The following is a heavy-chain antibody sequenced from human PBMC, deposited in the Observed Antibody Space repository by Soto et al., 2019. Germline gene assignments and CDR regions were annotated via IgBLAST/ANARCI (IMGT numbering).Heavy chain of an antibody. CDR3: ARKDYYGSGCYYFDC. Sequence: QVQLVQSGAELKNPGASVKVSCKASGYIFTNFPIHWVRQAPGQRLEWMGWINAANGDTGYSQKFQGRVTFTRDTSASIVYMEMSSLISEDTAVYYCARKDYYGSGCYYFDCWGQGTLVTVSS. D-gene: IGHD3-10*01. CDR2: INAANGDT. V-gene: IGHV1-3*01. CDR1: GYIFTNFP. J-gene: IGHJ4*02.